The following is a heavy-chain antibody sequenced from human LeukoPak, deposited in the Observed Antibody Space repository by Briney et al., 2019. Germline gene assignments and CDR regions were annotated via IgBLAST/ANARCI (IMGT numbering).Heavy chain of an antibody. D-gene: IGHD5-24*01. V-gene: IGHV4-34*01. CDR2: INHSGST. J-gene: IGHJ3*02. Sequence: PSETLSLTCAVYGGSFSGYYWSWIRQPPGKGLEWIGEINHSGSTNYNPSLKSRVTISVDTSKNQFSLKLSSVTAADTAVYYCARTLRWLLHDAFDIWGQGTMVTVSS. CDR3: ARTLRWLLHDAFDI. CDR1: GGSFSGYY.